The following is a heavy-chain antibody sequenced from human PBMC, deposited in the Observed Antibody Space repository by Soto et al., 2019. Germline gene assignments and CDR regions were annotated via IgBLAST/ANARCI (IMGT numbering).Heavy chain of an antibody. CDR1: GGSVSRGNSY. CDR3: ARDLKVAARDYYFYYGMDV. V-gene: IGHV4-61*01. Sequence: PSETRSVTWTGSGGSVSRGNSYGSWIRQPPGKRLEWIGYIYYSGSTNYNPSLKSRVTMSVDTSKNQFSLKLNSVTAADTAVYFCARDLKVAARDYYFYYGMDVWGLGTTVT. D-gene: IGHD6-6*01. J-gene: IGHJ6*02. CDR2: IYYSGST.